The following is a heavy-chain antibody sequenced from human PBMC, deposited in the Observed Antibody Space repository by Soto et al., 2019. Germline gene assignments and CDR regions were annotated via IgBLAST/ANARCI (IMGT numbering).Heavy chain of an antibody. V-gene: IGHV5-51*01. CDR2: IYPGDSDT. Sequence: GESLKISCKGSGYSFTSYWIGWVRQMPGKGLEWMGIIYPGDSDTRYSPSFQGQVTISADKSISTAYLQWSSLKASDTAMYYCARQRTDMNYYYYMDVWGKGTTVTVSS. CDR3: ARQRTDMNYYYYMDV. J-gene: IGHJ6*03. CDR1: GYSFTSYW. D-gene: IGHD2-15*01.